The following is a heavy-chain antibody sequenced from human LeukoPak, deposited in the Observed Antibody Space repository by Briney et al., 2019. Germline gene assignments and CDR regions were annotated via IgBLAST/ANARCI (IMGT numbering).Heavy chain of an antibody. J-gene: IGHJ6*02. CDR2: IHPGDSDT. D-gene: IGHD2-2*01. CDR1: EFTFTNYW. CDR3: ARHSYCGSTTCYYYYGMDV. V-gene: IGHV5-51*01. Sequence: GESLQISCEGSEFTFTNYWIGWVRQMPGKGLEWMGIIHPGDSDTRYSPSFQGQVTISADKSINTAYLQWSSLKASDTAMYYCARHSYCGSTTCYYYYGMDVWGQGTTVTVSS.